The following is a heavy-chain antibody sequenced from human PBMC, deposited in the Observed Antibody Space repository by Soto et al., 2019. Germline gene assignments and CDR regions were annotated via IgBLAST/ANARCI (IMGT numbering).Heavy chain of an antibody. CDR3: VRTKCSGGSCYSWSLDY. CDR2: RYYSEST. V-gene: IGHV4-31*03. D-gene: IGHD2-15*01. CDR1: GGSITTGGYY. Sequence: SATLSLTCTVSGGSITTGGYYWSWIRQLPGKGLEWIGHRYYSESTYYNPSLKSRVSISLDTSKNQFSLKLSFVTAADTAMYYCVRTKCSGGSCYSWSLDYWGQGTPVTVSS. J-gene: IGHJ4*02.